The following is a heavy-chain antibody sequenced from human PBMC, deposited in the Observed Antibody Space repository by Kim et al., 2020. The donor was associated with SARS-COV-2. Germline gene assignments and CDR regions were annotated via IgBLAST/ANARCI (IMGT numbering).Heavy chain of an antibody. V-gene: IGHV1-8*01. CDR1: GYTFSSFD. CDR3: ARGVGSGQDY. D-gene: IGHD6-19*01. J-gene: IGHJ4*02. CDR2: MSPNSGVT. Sequence: ASVKVSCKASGYTFSSFDINWVRQAPGQGLEWMGWMSPNSGVTAHAQKFQGRVTMTRDGSISTAYMELSSLRSEDTAVYYCARGVGSGQDYWGQGTLGTV.